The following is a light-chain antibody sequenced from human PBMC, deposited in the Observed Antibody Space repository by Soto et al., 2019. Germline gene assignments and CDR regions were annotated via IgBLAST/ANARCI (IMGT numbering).Light chain of an antibody. CDR2: GAS. V-gene: IGKV3-20*01. Sequence: EIVLTQSPGTLSLSQGERATLSCRASQSISSSHLAWYQQKPGQAPRLLIYGASNRATGIPDRFSGSGSGTDFTLTISRLEPEDFAVYYCQQYGNSPRTFGQGTKVEIK. CDR3: QQYGNSPRT. J-gene: IGKJ1*01. CDR1: QSISSSH.